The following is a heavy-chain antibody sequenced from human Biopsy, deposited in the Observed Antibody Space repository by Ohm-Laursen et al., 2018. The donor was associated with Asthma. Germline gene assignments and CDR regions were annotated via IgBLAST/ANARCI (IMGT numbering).Heavy chain of an antibody. CDR1: GGSISSSSYY. Sequence: TLSLTCTVSGGSISSSSYYWGWIRQPPGKGLEWIGSIYYSGSTYYNPSLKSRVTISVHTSQNQFPLKLSSVTAADTAVYYCARFTASITIFGVVNNWFDPRGQGTLVTVSS. V-gene: IGHV4-39*01. CDR2: IYYSGST. D-gene: IGHD3-3*01. J-gene: IGHJ5*02. CDR3: ARFTASITIFGVVNNWFDP.